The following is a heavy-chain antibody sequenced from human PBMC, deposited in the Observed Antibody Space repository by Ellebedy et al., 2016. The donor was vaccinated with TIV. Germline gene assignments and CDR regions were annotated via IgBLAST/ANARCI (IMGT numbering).Heavy chain of an antibody. CDR1: GFTFSSYG. D-gene: IGHD6-13*01. V-gene: IGHV3-30*03. Sequence: GGSLRLXXAASGFTFSSYGMHWVRQAPGKGLEWVAVISYDGSNKYYADSVKGRFTISRDNSKNTLYLQMNSLRAEDTAVYYCARDPPRSAPAGTNWGQGTLVTVSS. J-gene: IGHJ4*02. CDR2: ISYDGSNK. CDR3: ARDPPRSAPAGTN.